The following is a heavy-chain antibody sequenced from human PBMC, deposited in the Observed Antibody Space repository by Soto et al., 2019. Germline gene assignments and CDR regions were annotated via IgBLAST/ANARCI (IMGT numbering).Heavy chain of an antibody. V-gene: IGHV3-74*01. Sequence: EVQLVESGGDLVQPGGSLRLSCAASGFTFSSYWMHWVRQDPEKGLVWVSRINGDGISTSYADSVKGRFTISRDNAKDTLYLHMNSLGAEDTAVYYCARISHVTYCRGGNCYSDYWGQGTLVTVSS. CDR2: INGDGIST. CDR1: GFTFSSYW. CDR3: ARISHVTYCRGGNCYSDY. D-gene: IGHD2-15*01. J-gene: IGHJ4*02.